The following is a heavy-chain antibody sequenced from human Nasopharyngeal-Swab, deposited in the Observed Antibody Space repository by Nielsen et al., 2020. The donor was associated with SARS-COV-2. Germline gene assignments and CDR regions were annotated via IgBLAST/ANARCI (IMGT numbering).Heavy chain of an antibody. Sequence: SGPTLVKPTQTLTLTCTFSGFSLSTSGVGVGWIRQPPGKALEWLALIYWNDDKRYGPSLKSRLTITKDTSKNQVVLTMTNMDPVDTATYYCAHSKKNYDESPMHYFDYWGQGTLVTVSS. CDR1: GFSLSTSGVG. J-gene: IGHJ4*02. V-gene: IGHV2-5*01. CDR3: AHSKKNYDESPMHYFDY. CDR2: IYWNDDK. D-gene: IGHD3-3*01.